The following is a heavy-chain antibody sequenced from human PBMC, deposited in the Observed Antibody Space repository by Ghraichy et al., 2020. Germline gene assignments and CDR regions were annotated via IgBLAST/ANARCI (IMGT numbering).Heavy chain of an antibody. CDR3: ARVGGAAADLNDAFDI. V-gene: IGHV1-46*01. CDR1: GYTFTSYY. Sequence: ASVKVSCKASGYTFTSYYMHWVRQAPGQGLEWMGIINPSGGSTSYAQKFQGRVTMTRDTSTSTVYMELSSLRSEDTAVYYCARVGGAAADLNDAFDIWGQGTMVTVSS. CDR2: INPSGGST. D-gene: IGHD6-13*01. J-gene: IGHJ3*02.